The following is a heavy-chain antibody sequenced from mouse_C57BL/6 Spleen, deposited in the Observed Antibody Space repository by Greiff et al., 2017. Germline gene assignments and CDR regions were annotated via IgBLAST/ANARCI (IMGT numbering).Heavy chain of an antibody. J-gene: IGHJ2*01. CDR2: IYPRSGNT. CDR1: GYTFTSYG. Sequence: VQLQQSGAELARPGASVKLSCKASGYTFTSYGISWVKQRTGQGLEWIGEIYPRSGNTYYNEKFKGKATLTADKSSSTAYMELRRPTSEDSAVYFCARWYYGSSWGYYCDYWGQGTTLTVSS. V-gene: IGHV1-81*01. D-gene: IGHD1-1*01. CDR3: ARWYYGSSWGYYCDY.